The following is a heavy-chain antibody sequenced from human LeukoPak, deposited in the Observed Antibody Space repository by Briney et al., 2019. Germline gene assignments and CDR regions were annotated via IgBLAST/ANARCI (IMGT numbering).Heavy chain of an antibody. Sequence: GGSLRLSCTASGFTFSSYAMSWVRQAPGKGLEWVSVISGSGGSTNYADSVMGRFTISRHNSRNTLYLQMNSLRAEDTAVYYCARVDTVMAYYFDLWGQGTLVTVSS. CDR3: ARVDTVMAYYFDL. V-gene: IGHV3-23*01. J-gene: IGHJ4*02. CDR2: ISGSGGST. CDR1: GFTFSSYA. D-gene: IGHD5-18*01.